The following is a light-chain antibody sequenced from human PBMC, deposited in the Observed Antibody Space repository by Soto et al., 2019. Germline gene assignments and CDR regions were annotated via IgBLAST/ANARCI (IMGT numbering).Light chain of an antibody. CDR3: QTWDTGTVV. CDR2: LNSDGSH. Sequence: QAVVTQSPSASASLGASVKLTCTLSSGHSNYAIAWHQQQPEKGPRYLMKLNSDGSHSKGDGIPDRFSGSISGAERYLTISSLQSEDEADYYCQTWDTGTVVFGGGTKVTVL. CDR1: SGHSNYA. V-gene: IGLV4-69*01. J-gene: IGLJ2*01.